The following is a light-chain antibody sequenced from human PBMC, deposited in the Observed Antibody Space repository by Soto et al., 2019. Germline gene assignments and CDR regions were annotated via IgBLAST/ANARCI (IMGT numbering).Light chain of an antibody. CDR3: QHYQSGHPIP. Sequence: AVRMTQSPSALSASTGDRVTITCRASQGISSYLAWYQQKPGKAPKLLIYAASTLQSGVPSRFSGSGSGTDFTLTISCLQSEDFATYYCQHYQSGHPIPFGQRTKVAI. V-gene: IGKV1-8*01. CDR1: QGISSY. CDR2: AAS. J-gene: IGKJ1*01.